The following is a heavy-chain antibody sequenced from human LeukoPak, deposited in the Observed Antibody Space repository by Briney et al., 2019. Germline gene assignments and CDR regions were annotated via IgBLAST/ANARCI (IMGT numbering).Heavy chain of an antibody. J-gene: IGHJ5*02. CDR1: GGSISSSSYY. CDR3: ARHPRGYDYVWGSYRYSNWFDP. CDR2: IYYSGST. Sequence: PSEALSLTCTVSGGSISSSSYYWGWIRQPPGKGLERIGSIYYSGSTYYNPSLKSRVTISVDTSKNQFSLKLSSVTAADTAVYYCARHPRGYDYVWGSYRYSNWFDPWGQGTLVTVSS. D-gene: IGHD3-16*02. V-gene: IGHV4-39*01.